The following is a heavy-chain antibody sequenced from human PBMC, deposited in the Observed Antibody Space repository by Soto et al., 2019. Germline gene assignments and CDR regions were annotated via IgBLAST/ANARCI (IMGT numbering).Heavy chain of an antibody. D-gene: IGHD3-22*01. CDR2: INHSGST. Sequence: SETLSLTCAVYGRSFSGYYWSWIRQPPGKGLEWIGEINHSGSTNYNPSLKSRVTISVDTSKNQFSLKLSSVTAADTAVYYCASSYYYDSSGYLYYYYGMDVWGQGTTVS. V-gene: IGHV4-34*01. CDR3: ASSYYYDSSGYLYYYYGMDV. J-gene: IGHJ6*02. CDR1: GRSFSGYY.